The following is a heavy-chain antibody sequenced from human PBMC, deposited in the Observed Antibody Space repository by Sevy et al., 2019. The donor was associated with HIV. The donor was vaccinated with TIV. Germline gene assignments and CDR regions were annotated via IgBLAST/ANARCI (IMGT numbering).Heavy chain of an antibody. CDR3: VKERVGYISSWYYFDY. Sequence: GSLRLSCAVSGFTVNTYAMSWVRQAPGKGLEWVAVINNSGGSTDCADSVRGRFSISRDNPNVYLEMNSLRVEDTAVYYCVKERVGYISSWYYFDYWGQGTLVTVSS. J-gene: IGHJ4*02. CDR2: INNSGGST. CDR1: GFTVNTYA. V-gene: IGHV3-23*01. D-gene: IGHD6-13*01.